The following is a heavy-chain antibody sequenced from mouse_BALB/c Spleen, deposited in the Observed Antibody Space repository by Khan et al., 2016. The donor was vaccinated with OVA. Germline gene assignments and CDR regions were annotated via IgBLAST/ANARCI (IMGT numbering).Heavy chain of an antibody. CDR1: GFSLTDYG. J-gene: IGHJ4*01. V-gene: IGHV2-6-5*01. Sequence: QVQLKESGPGLVAPSQSLSITCTVSGFSLTDYGVSWIRQPPGKCLEWLGVIWGGGSTYYNSALKSRLSISKDNSKSQVFLKMSSLQTDDTAMYYCAKGVWSYYYALDYWGQGTSVTVSS. CDR3: AKGVWSYYYALDY. CDR2: IWGGGST.